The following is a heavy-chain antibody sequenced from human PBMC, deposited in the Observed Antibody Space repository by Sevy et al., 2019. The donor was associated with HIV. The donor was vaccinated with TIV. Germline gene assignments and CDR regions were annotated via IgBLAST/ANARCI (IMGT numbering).Heavy chain of an antibody. V-gene: IGHV3-21*01. CDR1: GFTFSSYS. J-gene: IGHJ4*02. CDR3: ASTYYDFWSGYHFDY. Sequence: GGSLRLSCAASGFTFSSYSMNWVRQAPGKGLEWVSSISSSSSYIYYADSVKGRFTISRDNAKNSLYLQMTSLRAEDTAVYYCASTYYDFWSGYHFDYWGQGTLVTVSS. D-gene: IGHD3-3*01. CDR2: ISSSSSYI.